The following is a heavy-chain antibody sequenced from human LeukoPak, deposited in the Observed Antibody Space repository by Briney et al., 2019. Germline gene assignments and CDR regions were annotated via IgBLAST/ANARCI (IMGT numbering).Heavy chain of an antibody. CDR3: ARQDGYNSNWHFDL. V-gene: IGHV4-59*01. Sequence: SETLSLTCTVSGDSISSYYWSWIRQPPGKGLEWIGYTYYTGLTIYNPSLKSRVTISVDTSKNQFSLNLSSVTAADTAVYYCARQDGYNSNWHFDLWGRGTLVTVSS. CDR2: TYYTGLT. CDR1: GDSISSYY. D-gene: IGHD5-12*01. J-gene: IGHJ2*01.